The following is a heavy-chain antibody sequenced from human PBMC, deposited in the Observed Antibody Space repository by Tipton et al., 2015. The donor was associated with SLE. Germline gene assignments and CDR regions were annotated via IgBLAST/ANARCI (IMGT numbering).Heavy chain of an antibody. J-gene: IGHJ4*02. Sequence: SLRLSCAASGFTFRTYGMHWVRQAPGKGLEWVSFIRFDGNVKQYADSVRGRFTISRDNSKNTLSLQMDSLRPEDTSINYCASILGNTNPSDFWGQGTLVSVSS. D-gene: IGHD2-8*01. CDR2: IRFDGNVK. CDR1: GFTFRTYG. V-gene: IGHV3-30*02. CDR3: ASILGNTNPSDF.